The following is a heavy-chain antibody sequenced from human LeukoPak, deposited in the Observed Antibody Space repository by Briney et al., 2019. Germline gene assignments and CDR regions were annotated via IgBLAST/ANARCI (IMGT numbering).Heavy chain of an antibody. Sequence: SETLSLTCAVSGGSISSSNWWSWVRQPPGKGLEWIGEIYHSGSTNYNPSLKSRVTILIDTSKNQFSLKLSSVTAADTAVYYCARDRPPRLWGQGTLVTVSS. CDR1: GGSISSSNW. V-gene: IGHV4-4*02. CDR3: ARDRPPRL. J-gene: IGHJ4*02. D-gene: IGHD6-25*01. CDR2: IYHSGST.